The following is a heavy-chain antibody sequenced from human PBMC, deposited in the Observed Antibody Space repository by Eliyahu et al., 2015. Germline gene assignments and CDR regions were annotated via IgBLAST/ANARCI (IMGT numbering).Heavy chain of an antibody. J-gene: IGHJ4*02. CDR2: IYHTGST. V-gene: IGHV4-31*03. CDR3: ARVHYYDSYKMHFDY. CDR1: GXPIIXGGYF. D-gene: IGHD3-22*01. Sequence: QDHLQESGPGLVKPSETLSLTCTVSGXPIIXGGYFWSWIRQTPGEGLEWIGHIYHTGSTYHNPSLESRLAISVDTSNNQFSLRLSSVTAADTAIYYCARVHYYDSYKMHFDYWGQGILVTVSS.